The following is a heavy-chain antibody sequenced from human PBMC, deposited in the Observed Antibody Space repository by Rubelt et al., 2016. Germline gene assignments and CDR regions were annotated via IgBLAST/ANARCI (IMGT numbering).Heavy chain of an antibody. V-gene: IGHV4-39*07. CDR2: IYHSGGT. J-gene: IGHJ5*02. CDR3: ARDNGIDGDYPPNWFDP. Sequence: GWIRQPPGKGLEWIGSIYHSGGTHYNPSLKSRVTVSIDTSKNQFSLQLMSVTAADTAVYYCARDNGIDGDYPPNWFDPWGQGTLVTVSS. D-gene: IGHD4-17*01.